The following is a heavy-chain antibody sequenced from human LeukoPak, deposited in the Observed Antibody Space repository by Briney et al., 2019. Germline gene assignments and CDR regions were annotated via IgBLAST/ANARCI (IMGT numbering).Heavy chain of an antibody. CDR2: IYHSGST. J-gene: IGHJ5*02. D-gene: IGHD3-22*01. Sequence: SETLSLTCAVSGGSISSSNWWSWVRPPPGKGLEWIGEIYHSGSTNYNPSLKSRVTISVDTSKNQFSLKLSSVTAADTAVYYCARGYQDTSGYSNTNWFDPWGQGTLVTVSS. CDR3: ARGYQDTSGYSNTNWFDP. V-gene: IGHV4-4*02. CDR1: GGSISSSNW.